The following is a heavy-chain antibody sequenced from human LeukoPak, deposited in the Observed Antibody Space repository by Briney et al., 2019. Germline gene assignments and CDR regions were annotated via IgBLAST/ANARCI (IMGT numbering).Heavy chain of an antibody. CDR1: GFTFSNYG. CDR3: AKGRLGMDV. J-gene: IGHJ6*02. CDR2: IIYDGSNK. D-gene: IGHD2-21*02. V-gene: IGHV3-30*18. Sequence: GGSLRLSCAASGFTFSNYGMHWVRQAPGKGLEWVAGIIYDGSNKYHADSVKGRSTISRDDPKNTLYLQMNSLRTEDTAVYYCAKGRLGMDVWGQGTTVIVSS.